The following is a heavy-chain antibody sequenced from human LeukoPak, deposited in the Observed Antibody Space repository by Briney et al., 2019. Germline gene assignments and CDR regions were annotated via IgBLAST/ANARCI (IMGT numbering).Heavy chain of an antibody. V-gene: IGHV1-18*01. D-gene: IGHD1-26*01. CDR3: ARDRISGEFDY. J-gene: IGHJ4*02. CDR2: ISVYNGNT. Sequence: VRQAPGQXLXWMGWISVYNGNTNYAQKLHGRVTMTTDTSTSAAYMELRSLKSDDTAVYYCARDRISGEFDYWGQGTLVTVSS.